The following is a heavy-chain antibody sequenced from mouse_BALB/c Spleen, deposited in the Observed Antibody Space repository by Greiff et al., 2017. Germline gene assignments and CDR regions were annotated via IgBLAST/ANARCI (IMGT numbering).Heavy chain of an antibody. CDR3: ARDGYDYDTWFAY. CDR1: GFSLTSYG. J-gene: IGHJ3*01. Sequence: VQLQESGPGLVQPSQSLSITCTVSGFSLTSYGVHWVRQSPGKGLEWLGVIWSGGSTDYNAAFISRLSISKDNSKSQVFFKMNSLQANDTAIYYCARDGYDYDTWFAYWGQGTLVTVSA. D-gene: IGHD2-4*01. CDR2: IWSGGST. V-gene: IGHV2-2*02.